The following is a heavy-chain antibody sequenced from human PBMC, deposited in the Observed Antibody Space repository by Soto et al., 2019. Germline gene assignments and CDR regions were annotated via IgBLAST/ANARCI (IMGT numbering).Heavy chain of an antibody. CDR1: GYSISSSSTYY. CDR3: SRHWGPMTKFPSLDY. CDR2: IYYSGNT. V-gene: IGHV4-39*01. D-gene: IGHD3-16*01. Sequence: SETLSLTCTFSGYSISSSSTYYWGWIRQPPGKGLEWIASIYYSGNTYYNPSLKSRVTISVDTSKKQFSLNLSSVTAADTAVYYCSRHWGPMTKFPSLDYWGQGTLVTVSS. J-gene: IGHJ4*02.